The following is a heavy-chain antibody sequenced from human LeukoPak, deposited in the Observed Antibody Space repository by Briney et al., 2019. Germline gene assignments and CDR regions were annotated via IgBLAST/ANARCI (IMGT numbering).Heavy chain of an antibody. CDR2: ISWNSGSI. V-gene: IGHV3-9*01. Sequence: GRSLRLSCAASGFTFDDYAMHWVRQAPGKGLEWVSGISWNSGSIGYADSVKGRFTISRDNAKNSLYLQMNSLRAEDTALYYCAKDGGSSSWYYYYYMDVWGKGTTVTISS. CDR3: AKDGGSSSWYYYYYMDV. D-gene: IGHD6-13*01. J-gene: IGHJ6*03. CDR1: GFTFDDYA.